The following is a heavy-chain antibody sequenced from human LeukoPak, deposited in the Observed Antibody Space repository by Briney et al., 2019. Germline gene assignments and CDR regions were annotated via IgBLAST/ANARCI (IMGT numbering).Heavy chain of an antibody. CDR2: ISYDGSNK. CDR3: VREPLYKAAAGTCLDY. J-gene: IGHJ4*02. D-gene: IGHD6-13*01. CDR1: GFTFSSYA. Sequence: GGSLRLSCAASGFTFSSYAMHWVRQAPGKGLEWVAVISYDGSNKYYADSVKGRFTISRDNSKNTLYLQMNSLRAEDTAVYYCVREPLYKAAAGTCLDYWGQGTLVTVSS. V-gene: IGHV3-30-3*01.